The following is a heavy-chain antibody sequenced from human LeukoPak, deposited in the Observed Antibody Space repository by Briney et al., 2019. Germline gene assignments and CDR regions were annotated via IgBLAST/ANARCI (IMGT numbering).Heavy chain of an antibody. V-gene: IGHV3-23*01. J-gene: IGHJ4*02. Sequence: GGSLRLSCAASGFTFSSYGMSWVRQAPGKGLEWVSAISGSGGSTYYADSVKGRFTVSRDNSKNTLYLQKNSLRAEDTAVYYCARGVRIAVAGYIDYWGQGTLVTVSS. D-gene: IGHD6-19*01. CDR3: ARGVRIAVAGYIDY. CDR2: ISGSGGST. CDR1: GFTFSSYG.